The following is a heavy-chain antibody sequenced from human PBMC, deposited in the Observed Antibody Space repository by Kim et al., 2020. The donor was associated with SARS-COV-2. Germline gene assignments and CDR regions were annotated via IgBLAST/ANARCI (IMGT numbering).Heavy chain of an antibody. CDR2: ISYDGSNK. CDR1: GFTFSSYG. J-gene: IGHJ6*02. Sequence: GWSLRLSCAASGFTFSSYGMHWVRQAPGKGLEWVAVISYDGSNKYYADSVKGRFTISRDNSKNTLYLQMNSLRAEDTAVYYCARPYGGNYYYYGMDVWGQGTTVTVSS. V-gene: IGHV3-30*03. D-gene: IGHD4-17*01. CDR3: ARPYGGNYYYYGMDV.